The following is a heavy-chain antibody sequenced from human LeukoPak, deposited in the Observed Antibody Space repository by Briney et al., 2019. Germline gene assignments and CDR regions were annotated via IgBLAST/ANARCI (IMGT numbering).Heavy chain of an antibody. CDR2: IYYSGGT. CDR1: GGSISSSSYY. Sequence: KPSETLSLTCTVSGGSISSSSYYWGWIRQPPGKGLEWIGSIYYSGGTYYNPSLKSRVTISVDTSKNQFSLKLSSVTAADTAVYYCARRRGWSVDYWGQGTLVTVSS. J-gene: IGHJ4*02. CDR3: ARRRGWSVDY. V-gene: IGHV4-39*01. D-gene: IGHD6-19*01.